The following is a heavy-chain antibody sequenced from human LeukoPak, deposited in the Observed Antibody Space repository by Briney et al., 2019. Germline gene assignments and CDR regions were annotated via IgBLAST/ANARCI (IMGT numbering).Heavy chain of an antibody. CDR1: GYTFTSYG. J-gene: IGHJ4*02. Sequence: ASVTVSFTASGYTFTSYGISWVRQAPGQGLEWMGWISAYNGNTDYAQKLQGRVTMTTDTSTSTAYMELRSLRSDDTAVYYCARGSKYSSGYLLDYWGQGTLVTVSS. CDR2: ISAYNGNT. CDR3: ARGSKYSSGYLLDY. D-gene: IGHD6-19*01. V-gene: IGHV1-18*01.